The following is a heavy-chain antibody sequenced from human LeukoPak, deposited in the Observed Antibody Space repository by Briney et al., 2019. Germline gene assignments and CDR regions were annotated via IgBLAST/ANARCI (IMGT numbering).Heavy chain of an antibody. D-gene: IGHD6-13*01. Sequence: SETLSLTCTVSGGSIGGYYWSWIRQPPGKGLEWIGYIFYSGSTNYNPSLKSRVTMSVDTSKNQFSLKLSSVTAADTAVYYCARGGIAAHFDYWGQGTLVTVSS. V-gene: IGHV4-59*01. CDR1: GGSIGGYY. CDR2: IFYSGST. J-gene: IGHJ4*02. CDR3: ARGGIAAHFDY.